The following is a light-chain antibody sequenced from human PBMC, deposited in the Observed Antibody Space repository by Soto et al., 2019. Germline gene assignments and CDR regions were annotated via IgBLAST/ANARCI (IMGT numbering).Light chain of an antibody. CDR3: QQYNNWPPIT. Sequence: EIVMTQSPAPLSVSPGERASLSCRASQSVSSSYLTWYQQKPGQAPRLLIYGASTRATSIPARFSGSGSGTEFTLTISSLQSGDFAVYYCQQYNNWPPITFGQGTRLEIK. V-gene: IGKV3D-15*01. CDR2: GAS. CDR1: QSVSSSY. J-gene: IGKJ5*01.